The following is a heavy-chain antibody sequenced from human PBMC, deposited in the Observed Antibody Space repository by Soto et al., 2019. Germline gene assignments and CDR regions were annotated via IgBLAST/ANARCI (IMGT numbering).Heavy chain of an antibody. J-gene: IGHJ6*03. D-gene: IGHD3-3*01. CDR2: IYYSGST. V-gene: IGHV4-59*01. CDR1: GGSISSYY. CDR3: ARATPITIFGVVAEYCMDV. Sequence: PSETLSLTCTVSGGSISSYYWSWIRQPPGKGLEWIGYIYYSGSTNYNPSLKSRVTISVDTSKNQFSLKLSSVTAADTAVYYCARATPITIFGVVAEYCMDVWGKGTTVTVS.